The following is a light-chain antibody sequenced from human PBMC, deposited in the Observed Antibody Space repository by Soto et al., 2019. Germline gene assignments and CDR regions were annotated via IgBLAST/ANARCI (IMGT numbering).Light chain of an antibody. CDR2: DAS. CDR1: QSISSW. CDR3: QVYGPSHPIT. J-gene: IGKJ5*01. V-gene: IGKV1-5*01. Sequence: DIQMTQSPSTLSASVGDRVTITCRASQSISSWLAWYQQKPGKATKLMIYDASSLESGVPSRFSGSGSGTDFTLTISRLEPEDFALFYCQVYGPSHPITFGQGTRLEIK.